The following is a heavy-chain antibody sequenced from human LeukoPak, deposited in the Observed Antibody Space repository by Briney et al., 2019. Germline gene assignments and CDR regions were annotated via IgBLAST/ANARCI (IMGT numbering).Heavy chain of an antibody. Sequence: PGRSLRLSCAASGFTFSSYAMHWVSQAPGKGLEWVAVISYDGSNKYYADSVKDRFTISRDNSKNTLYLQMNSLRAEYTAVYYCAREGGDGAFDIWGQGTMVTVSS. CDR1: GFTFSSYA. J-gene: IGHJ3*02. V-gene: IGHV3-30*04. D-gene: IGHD3-16*01. CDR3: AREGGDGAFDI. CDR2: ISYDGSNK.